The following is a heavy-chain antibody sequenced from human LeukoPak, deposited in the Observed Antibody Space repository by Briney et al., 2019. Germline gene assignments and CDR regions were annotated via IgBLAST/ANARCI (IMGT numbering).Heavy chain of an antibody. Sequence: SETLSLTCTVSGGSISSNTYYWGWIRQPPGKGLEWIGSIYYSGSTYYNPSLKSRVTISVDTSKNQFSLKLSSVIAADTAVYYCARDYQGGYGDKTVDYWGQGTLVTVSS. CDR3: ARDYQGGYGDKTVDY. D-gene: IGHD5-18*01. J-gene: IGHJ4*02. CDR2: IYYSGST. CDR1: GGSISSNTYY. V-gene: IGHV4-39*07.